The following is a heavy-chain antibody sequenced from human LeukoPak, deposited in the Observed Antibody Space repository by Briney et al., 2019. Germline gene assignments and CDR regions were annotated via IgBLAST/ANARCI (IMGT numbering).Heavy chain of an antibody. J-gene: IGHJ6*03. CDR3: AREIRPGNYYYYMDV. D-gene: IGHD1-14*01. Sequence: SETLSLTCTVSGGSISSSSYYWVWIRQPPGKGLEWIGSIYYSGSTYYNPSLKSRVAISVDMSKNQFSLKLSSVTAADTAVYYCAREIRPGNYYYYMDVWGKGTTVTISS. CDR2: IYYSGST. V-gene: IGHV4-39*02. CDR1: GGSISSSSYY.